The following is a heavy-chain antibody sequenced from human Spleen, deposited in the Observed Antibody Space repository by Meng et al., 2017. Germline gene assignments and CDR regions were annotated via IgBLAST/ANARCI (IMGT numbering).Heavy chain of an antibody. CDR1: GGSVSSVGNY. Sequence: QGHLSQLGPGLGKPSPAHPLPSTVPGGSVSSVGNYWSWIRQPPWNGLEGLGYLYSSETTYYNPYLKSRVTISVDTSKTPFSLKLRSVTAADTAVYSCAKVSCSGYYSCWFDLWGQGTPVTVSS. CDR3: AKVSCSGYYSCWFDL. D-gene: IGHD3-22*01. V-gene: IGHV4-31*03. CDR2: LYSSETT. J-gene: IGHJ5*02.